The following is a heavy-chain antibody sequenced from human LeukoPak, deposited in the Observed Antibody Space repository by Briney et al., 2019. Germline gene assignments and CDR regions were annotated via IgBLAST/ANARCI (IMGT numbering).Heavy chain of an antibody. V-gene: IGHV4-38-2*02. Sequence: SETLSLTCSVSGYSISSGFYWGWIRQPPGKGLEWIGSIFHSGSTYYNSSLKSRVTISLGTSKNQFSLKLSSVTAADTAVYYCARANYYDNSGYSRGAFDIWGQGTMVTVSS. J-gene: IGHJ3*02. CDR2: IFHSGST. CDR1: GYSISSGFY. CDR3: ARANYYDNSGYSRGAFDI. D-gene: IGHD3-22*01.